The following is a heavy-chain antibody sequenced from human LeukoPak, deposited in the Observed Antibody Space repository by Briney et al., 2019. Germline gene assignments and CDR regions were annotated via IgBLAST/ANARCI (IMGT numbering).Heavy chain of an antibody. CDR3: AKDPGNDFWSGYLYADY. Sequence: PGGSLRLSCAASGFTFSSYAMSWVRQAPGKGLEWVSAISGSGGSTYYADSVKGRFTISRDNSKNTLYLQMNSLRAEDTAVYYCAKDPGNDFWSGYLYADYWGQGTLVTVSS. V-gene: IGHV3-23*01. CDR1: GFTFSSYA. J-gene: IGHJ4*02. D-gene: IGHD3-3*01. CDR2: ISGSGGST.